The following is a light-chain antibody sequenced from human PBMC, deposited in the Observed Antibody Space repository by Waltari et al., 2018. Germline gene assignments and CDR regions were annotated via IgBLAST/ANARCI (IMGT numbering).Light chain of an antibody. V-gene: IGKV3-20*01. CDR1: QSVSRA. CDR2: GAS. CDR3: QHYVRLPAT. J-gene: IGKJ1*01. Sequence: EVVLTQSPGPLSLSPGERATLSCRASQSVSRALAWYQQKPGQAPRLLIYGASIRATGIPDRFSGSGSGTDFSLTISRLEPADSAMYYCQHYVRLPATFDQGTKVEIK.